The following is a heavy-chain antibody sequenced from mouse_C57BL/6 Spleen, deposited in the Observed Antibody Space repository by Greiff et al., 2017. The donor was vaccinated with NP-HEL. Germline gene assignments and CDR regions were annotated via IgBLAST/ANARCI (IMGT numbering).Heavy chain of an antibody. J-gene: IGHJ1*03. CDR2: INPSNGGT. CDR1: GYTFTSYW. Sequence: QVQLQQPGTELVKPGASVKLSCKASGYTFTSYWMHWVTQRPGQGLEWIGNINPSNGGTNYNEKFKSKATLTVDKSSSTAYMQLSSLTSEDSAVYYCARGLITTVVYWYVDVWGTGTTVTVSS. V-gene: IGHV1-53*01. D-gene: IGHD1-1*01. CDR3: ARGLITTVVYWYVDV.